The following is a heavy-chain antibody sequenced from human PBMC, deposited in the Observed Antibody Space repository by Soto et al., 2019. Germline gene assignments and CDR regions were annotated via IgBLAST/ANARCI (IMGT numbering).Heavy chain of an antibody. D-gene: IGHD2-15*01. Sequence: GGSLRLSCAASGFTFSSYAMSWVRQAPGKGLEWVSAISGSGGSTYYADSVKGRFTISRDNSKNTLYLQMNSLRAEDTAVYYCAKDQILDIVVVVAAKTSGYFDYWGQGTLVTVSS. CDR1: GFTFSSYA. V-gene: IGHV3-23*01. CDR3: AKDQILDIVVVVAAKTSGYFDY. CDR2: ISGSGGST. J-gene: IGHJ4*02.